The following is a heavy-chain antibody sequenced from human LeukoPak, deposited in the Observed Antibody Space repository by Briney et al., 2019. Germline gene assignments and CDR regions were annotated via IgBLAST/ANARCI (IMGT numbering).Heavy chain of an antibody. CDR3: AKDDGTYGIDY. D-gene: IGHD1-26*01. V-gene: IGHV3-74*01. CDR1: GFTFSSYW. CDR2: IKSDGSYT. J-gene: IGHJ4*02. Sequence: GGSLRLSCAASGFTFSSYWMHWVRHGPGKGLVCVARIKSDGSYTSYADSVKGRFTISRDNAKSTLYLQMNSLRAEDTAVYYCAKDDGTYGIDYWGQGNLVTVSS.